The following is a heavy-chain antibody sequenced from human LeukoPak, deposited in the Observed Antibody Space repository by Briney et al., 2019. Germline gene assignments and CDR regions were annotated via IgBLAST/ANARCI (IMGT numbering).Heavy chain of an antibody. V-gene: IGHV1-2*02. J-gene: IGHJ4*02. D-gene: IGHD2-2*01. CDR2: INPNSGGT. Sequence: ASVKVSCKASGYTFTSYYMHWVRQAPGQGLEWMGWINPNSGGTNYAQKFQGRVTMTRDTSISTAYMELSRLRSDDTAVYYCARDWVYCSSTSCYDWGQGTLVTVSS. CDR3: ARDWVYCSSTSCYD. CDR1: GYTFTSYY.